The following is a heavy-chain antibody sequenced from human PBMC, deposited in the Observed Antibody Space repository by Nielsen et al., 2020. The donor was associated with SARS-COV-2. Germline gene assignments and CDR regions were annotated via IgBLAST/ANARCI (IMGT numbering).Heavy chain of an antibody. V-gene: IGHV1-24*01. CDR1: GYTLTELS. D-gene: IGHD1-26*01. CDR3: ARVSQWELQVY. CDR2: FDPEDGET. Sequence: ASVKVSCKVSGYTLTELSMHWVRQAPGKGLEWMGGFDPEDGETIYAQKFQGRVTITADESTSTAYMELSSLRSEDTAVYYCARVSQWELQVYWGQGTLVTVSS. J-gene: IGHJ4*02.